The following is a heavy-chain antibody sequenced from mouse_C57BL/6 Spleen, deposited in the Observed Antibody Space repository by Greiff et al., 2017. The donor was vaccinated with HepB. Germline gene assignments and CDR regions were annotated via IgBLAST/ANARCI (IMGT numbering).Heavy chain of an antibody. Sequence: EVQRVESEGGLVQPGSSMKLSCTASGFTFSDYYMAWVRQVPEKGLEWVANVNYDGSSTYYLDSLKSRFIISRDNAKNILYLQMSSLKSEDTATYYCARDRGGPGYFDVWGTGTTVTVSS. J-gene: IGHJ1*03. V-gene: IGHV5-16*01. CDR1: GFTFSDYY. CDR2: VNYDGSST. CDR3: ARDRGGPGYFDV. D-gene: IGHD1-1*02.